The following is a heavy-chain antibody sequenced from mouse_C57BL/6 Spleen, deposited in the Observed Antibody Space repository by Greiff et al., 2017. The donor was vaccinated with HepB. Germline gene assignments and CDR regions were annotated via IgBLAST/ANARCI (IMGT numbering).Heavy chain of an antibody. Sequence: EVMLVESGGGLVKPGGSLKLSCAASGFTFSDYGMHWVRQAPEKGLEWVAYISSGSSTIYYADTVKGRFPISRDNAKNTLFLQMTSLRSEDTAMYDCAREGAYSNPFAYWGQGTLVTVSA. J-gene: IGHJ3*01. D-gene: IGHD2-5*01. CDR2: ISSGSSTI. CDR1: GFTFSDYG. V-gene: IGHV5-17*01. CDR3: AREGAYSNPFAY.